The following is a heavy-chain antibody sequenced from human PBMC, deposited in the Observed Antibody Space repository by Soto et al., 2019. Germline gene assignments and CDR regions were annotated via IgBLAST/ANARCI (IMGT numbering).Heavy chain of an antibody. D-gene: IGHD1-26*01. CDR2: VYYGGNT. CDR3: ARDRSGSRYSYHL. Sequence: PSETLSLTCTVSGASISSGGYYWTWIRQYPGKGLEWIGYVYYGGNTNFNPSLRSRVAMSVDRSKNQFSLDLKSVTVADTAVYYCARDRSGSRYSYHLWGPGTLVTVSS. V-gene: IGHV4-31*03. CDR1: GASISSGGYY. J-gene: IGHJ5*02.